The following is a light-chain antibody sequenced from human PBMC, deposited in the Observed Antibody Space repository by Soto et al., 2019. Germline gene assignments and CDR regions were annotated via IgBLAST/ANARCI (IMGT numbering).Light chain of an antibody. V-gene: IGKV1-39*01. CDR2: AAS. CDR1: QSISNY. Sequence: DIHMTQSPSSLSASVGDRVTITCRASQSISNYLNWYQQKPGKAPKLLIYAASSLQGDVPSRFSGSGSGTDFTLTISSLQPDDFATYYCQQSYSTPLTFGPGTKVDIK. J-gene: IGKJ3*01. CDR3: QQSYSTPLT.